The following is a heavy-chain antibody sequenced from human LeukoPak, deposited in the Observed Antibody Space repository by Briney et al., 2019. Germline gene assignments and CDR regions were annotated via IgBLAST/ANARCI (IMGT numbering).Heavy chain of an antibody. Sequence: GGSLRLSCAASGFTFSSYSMNWVRQAPGKGLEWVSSISSSSSYRYYADSVKGRFTISRDNAKNSLYLQMNSLRAEDTAVYYCARGPSQYYDILTGYPDWYFDLWGRGTLATVSS. CDR3: ARGPSQYYDILTGYPDWYFDL. V-gene: IGHV3-21*01. CDR2: ISSSSSYR. CDR1: GFTFSSYS. D-gene: IGHD3-9*01. J-gene: IGHJ2*01.